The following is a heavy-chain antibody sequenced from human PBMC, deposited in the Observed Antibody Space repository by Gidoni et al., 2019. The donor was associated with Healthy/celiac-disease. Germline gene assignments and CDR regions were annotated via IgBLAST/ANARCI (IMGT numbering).Heavy chain of an antibody. CDR2: INHSGST. CDR3: ARGRWNIVVVVAATPLAWFDP. D-gene: IGHD2-15*01. Sequence: QVQLQQWGAVLLKPSETLSLTCAVYGGSFSGYYWSWIRQPPGKGLEWIGEINHSGSTNYNPSLKSRVTISVDTSKNQFSLKLSSVTAADTAVYYCARGRWNIVVVVAATPLAWFDPWGQGTLVTVSS. V-gene: IGHV4-34*01. CDR1: GGSFSGYY. J-gene: IGHJ5*02.